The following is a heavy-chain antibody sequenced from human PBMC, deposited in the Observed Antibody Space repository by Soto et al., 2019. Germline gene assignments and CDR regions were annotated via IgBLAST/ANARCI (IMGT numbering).Heavy chain of an antibody. D-gene: IGHD6-25*01. CDR2: IYYSGST. CDR3: ARDSGGIATDNWFDP. V-gene: IGHV4-59*01. Sequence: LSLTCTVSGGSISSYYWSWIRQPPGKGLEWIGYIYYSGSTNYNPSLKSRVTISVDTSKNQFSLKLSSVTAADTAVYYCARDSGGIATDNWFDPWGQGTLVTVSS. J-gene: IGHJ5*02. CDR1: GGSISSYY.